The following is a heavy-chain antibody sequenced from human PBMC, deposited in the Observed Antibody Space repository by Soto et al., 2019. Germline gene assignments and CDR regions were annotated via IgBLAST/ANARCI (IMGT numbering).Heavy chain of an antibody. Sequence: PAGSLRLTCAVSGFSFDNYGYHWVRHRPGKGMGWVSGMNWNCGGIAYADSVKGRCTTSRENTKNSLYLQMNSLVADAAASVYFVNEQLSPTGDCPLDYWGQGTLVTVSS. CDR2: MNWNCGGI. D-gene: IGHD2-21*02. CDR3: VNEQLSPTGDCPLDY. CDR1: GFSFDNYG. J-gene: IGHJ4*02. V-gene: IGHV3-9*01.